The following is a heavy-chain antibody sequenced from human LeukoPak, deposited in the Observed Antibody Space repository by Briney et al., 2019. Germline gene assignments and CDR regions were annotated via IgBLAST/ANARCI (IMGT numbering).Heavy chain of an antibody. Sequence: PGGSLRLSCAASGFTFSSHRMNWVRQAPGRGLEWVADISGSSDDIHYADSVTGRLTISRDNAKNSLYLQMNSLRAEDTAVYYCAKDLRGLLWFGELYYWGQGTLVTVSS. CDR3: AKDLRGLLWFGELYY. CDR2: ISGSSDDI. J-gene: IGHJ4*02. CDR1: GFTFSSHR. V-gene: IGHV3-48*01. D-gene: IGHD3-10*01.